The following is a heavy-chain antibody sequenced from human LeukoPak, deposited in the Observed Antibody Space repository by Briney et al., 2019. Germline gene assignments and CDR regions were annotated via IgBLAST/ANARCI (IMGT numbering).Heavy chain of an antibody. CDR2: INSDGSST. CDR1: GFTFSSYW. J-gene: IGHJ6*02. Sequence: PGGSLRLSCAAPGFTFSSYWMHWVRQAPGKGLVWVSRINSDGSSTSYADSVKGRFTISRDNAKNTLYLQMNSLRAEDTAVYYCARENYYYYGMDVWGQGTTVTVSS. V-gene: IGHV3-74*01. CDR3: ARENYYYYGMDV.